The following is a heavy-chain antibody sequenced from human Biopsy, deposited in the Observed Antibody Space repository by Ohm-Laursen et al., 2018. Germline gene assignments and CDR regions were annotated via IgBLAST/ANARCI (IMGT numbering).Heavy chain of an antibody. V-gene: IGHV1-2*02. Sequence: ASVKVSCNVSGYAVTDYFLHWLRQDPGQGPEWMGWISPNIGGTNYAQKFQGRVTMTTDTSTSTVYLELRRLISDDTAVYYCARDIMNRIAGLVARSDVFDVWGQGTLVTVSS. CDR2: ISPNIGGT. D-gene: IGHD3-16*01. J-gene: IGHJ3*01. CDR1: GYAVTDYF. CDR3: ARDIMNRIAGLVARSDVFDV.